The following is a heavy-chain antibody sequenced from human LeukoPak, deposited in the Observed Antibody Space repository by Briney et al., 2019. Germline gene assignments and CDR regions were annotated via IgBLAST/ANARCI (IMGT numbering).Heavy chain of an antibody. V-gene: IGHV3-7*01. J-gene: IGHJ4*02. D-gene: IGHD4-23*01. CDR2: INQDGSAK. CDR3: ARDVHGGAFDY. Sequence: GGSLRLSCAASGFTFSSYWMNWVRQVPGKGLEWVASINQDGSAKYYVDSVKGRFTFSRDNAMNSLFLQMNSLRAEDTAVYYCARDVHGGAFDYWGQGTLVTVSS. CDR1: GFTFSSYW.